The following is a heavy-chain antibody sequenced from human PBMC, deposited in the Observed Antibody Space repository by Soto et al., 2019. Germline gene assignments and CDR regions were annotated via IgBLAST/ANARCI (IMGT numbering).Heavy chain of an antibody. V-gene: IGHV4-39*01. CDR2: IYYSGST. D-gene: IGHD5-12*01. CDR3: ATQSRYETGDAFDI. J-gene: IGHJ3*02. Sequence: QLQLQESGPGLVKPSETLSLTCTVSGGSISSSSYYWGWIRQPPGKGREWIGSIYYSGSTYYNPSLKSRVTISVDTSKNQFSLKLSSVAAADTAVYYCATQSRYETGDAFDIWGQGTMVTVSS. CDR1: GGSISSSSYY.